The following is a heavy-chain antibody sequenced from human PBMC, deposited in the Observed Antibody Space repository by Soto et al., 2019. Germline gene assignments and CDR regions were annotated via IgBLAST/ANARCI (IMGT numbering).Heavy chain of an antibody. CDR2: INHSGST. CDR3: ATSFGNAWYTY. V-gene: IGHV4-34*01. Sequence: SETLSLTCAVYGGSFSGYYWSWIRQPPGKGLEWIGEINHSGSTNYNPSLKSRVTISVDRSKNQFTLQLASVTVADTAIYYCATSFGNAWYTYWGQGTQVTVSS. CDR1: GGSFSGYY. J-gene: IGHJ4*02. D-gene: IGHD3-16*01.